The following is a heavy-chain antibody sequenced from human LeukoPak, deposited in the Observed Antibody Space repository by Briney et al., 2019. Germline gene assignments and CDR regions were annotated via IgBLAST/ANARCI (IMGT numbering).Heavy chain of an antibody. D-gene: IGHD6-19*01. CDR3: AKAYSSGWYVGY. Sequence: GGSLRLSFSASGFTFSSYWMYWVRQAPGKGLVWVSRISGDGSSTHYADSVKGRFTISRDNAKNTLYLQMNSLRAEDTAVYYCAKAYSSGWYVGYWGQGTLVTVSS. J-gene: IGHJ4*02. CDR2: ISGDGSST. CDR1: GFTFSSYW. V-gene: IGHV3-74*01.